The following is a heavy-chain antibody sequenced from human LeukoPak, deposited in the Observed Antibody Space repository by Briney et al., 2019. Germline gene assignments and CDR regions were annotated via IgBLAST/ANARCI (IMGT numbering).Heavy chain of an antibody. Sequence: ASVKVSCKASGYTFTSYGISWVRQAPGQGLEWMGWISAYNGNTNYTQKLQGRVTMTTDTSTSTAYMELRSLRSDDTAVYYCASPGGYGGNPDDAFDIWGQGTMVTVSS. CDR1: GYTFTSYG. CDR2: ISAYNGNT. D-gene: IGHD4-23*01. J-gene: IGHJ3*02. CDR3: ASPGGYGGNPDDAFDI. V-gene: IGHV1-18*01.